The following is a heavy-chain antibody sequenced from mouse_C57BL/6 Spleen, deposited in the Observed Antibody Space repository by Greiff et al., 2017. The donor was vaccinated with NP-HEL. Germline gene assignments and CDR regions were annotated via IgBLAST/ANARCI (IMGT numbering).Heavy chain of an antibody. CDR3: ARGATVVATPYYFDY. V-gene: IGHV5-12*01. CDR2: ISNGGGST. CDR1: GFTFSDYY. Sequence: EVQLAESGGGLVQPGGSLKLSCAASGFTFSDYYMYWVRQTPEKRLEWVAYISNGGGSTYYPDTVKGRFTISRDNAKNTLYLQMSRLKSEDTAMYYCARGATVVATPYYFDYWGQGTTLTVSS. D-gene: IGHD1-1*01. J-gene: IGHJ2*01.